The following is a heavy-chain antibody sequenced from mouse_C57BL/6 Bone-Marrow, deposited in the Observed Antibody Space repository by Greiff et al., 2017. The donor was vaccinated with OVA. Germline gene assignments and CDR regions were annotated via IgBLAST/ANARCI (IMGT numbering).Heavy chain of an antibody. CDR1: GFPFSDYG. CDR3: ARDGDRAWLAY. CDR2: ISSGSSTI. V-gene: IGHV5-17*01. Sequence: EVHLVESGGGLVKPGGSLKLSCAASGFPFSDYGMHWVRQAPATGLEWVAYISSGSSTIYYADTVKGRFTISRDNAKNTLFLQMTSLRSADTAMYYGARDGDRAWLAYWGQGTLVTVSA. J-gene: IGHJ3*01. D-gene: IGHD3-3*01.